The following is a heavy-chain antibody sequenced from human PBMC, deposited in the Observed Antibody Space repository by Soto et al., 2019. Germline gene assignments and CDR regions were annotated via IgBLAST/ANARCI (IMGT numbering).Heavy chain of an antibody. CDR1: GGSISSGGYY. J-gene: IGHJ6*02. CDR3: ARGGRRSPGMDV. CDR2: IYYSGST. V-gene: IGHV4-31*03. Sequence: SETPSLTCTVSGGSISSGGYYWSWIRQHPGKGLEWIGYIYYSGSTYYNPSLKSRVTISVDTSKNQFSLKLSSVTAADTAVYYCARGGRRSPGMDVWGQGTTVT.